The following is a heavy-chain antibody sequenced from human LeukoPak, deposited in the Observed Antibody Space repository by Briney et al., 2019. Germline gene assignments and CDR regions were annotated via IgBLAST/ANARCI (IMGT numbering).Heavy chain of an antibody. J-gene: IGHJ4*02. CDR1: GFTVSSNY. Sequence: GGSLRLSCAASGFTVSSNYMSWVCQAPGKGLEWVSVIYSGGSTYYADSVKGRFTISRDNSKNTLYLQMNSLRAEDTAVYYCAREDKYGGNSGSFDYWGQGTLVTVSS. D-gene: IGHD4-23*01. CDR2: IYSGGST. CDR3: AREDKYGGNSGSFDY. V-gene: IGHV3-66*01.